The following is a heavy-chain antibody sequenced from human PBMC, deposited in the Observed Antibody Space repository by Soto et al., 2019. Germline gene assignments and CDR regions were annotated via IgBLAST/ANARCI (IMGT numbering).Heavy chain of an antibody. CDR1: GFTFSTYW. D-gene: IGHD3-16*01. V-gene: IGHV3-7*01. Sequence: EVQLVESGGGLVQPGGALRLSCATSGFTFSTYWMSWVRQAPGKGLEWVANIKENRDGKYYVDSVKGRFTISRDNAENSLVLQMNSLRVEDTAVYDCARTKGAVALDRWGQGTMVTVS. CDR3: ARTKGAVALDR. J-gene: IGHJ3*02. CDR2: IKENRDGK.